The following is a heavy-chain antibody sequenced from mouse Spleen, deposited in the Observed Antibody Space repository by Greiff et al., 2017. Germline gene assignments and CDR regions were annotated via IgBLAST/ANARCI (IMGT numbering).Heavy chain of an antibody. CDR1: GYSITSGYY. CDR3: ARKLTGTFDY. J-gene: IGHJ2*01. Sequence: VQLVESGPGLVKPSQSLSLTCSVTGYSITSGYYWNWIRQFPGNKLEWMGYISYDGSNNYNPSLKNRISITRDTSKNQFFLKLNSVTTEDTATYYCARKLTGTFDYWGQGTTLTVSS. D-gene: IGHD4-1*01. V-gene: IGHV3-6*01. CDR2: ISYDGSN.